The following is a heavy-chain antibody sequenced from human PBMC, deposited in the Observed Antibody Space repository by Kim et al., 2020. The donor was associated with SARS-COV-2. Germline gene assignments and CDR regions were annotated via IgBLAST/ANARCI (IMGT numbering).Heavy chain of an antibody. CDR2: IYYSGST. V-gene: IGHV4-59*13. CDR1: GGSISSYY. J-gene: IGHJ4*02. D-gene: IGHD3-9*01. CDR3: ARVGGILTGFDY. Sequence: SETLSLTCTVSGGSISSYYWSWIRQPPGKGLEWIGYIYYSGSTNYNPSLKSRVTISVDTSKNQFSLKLSSVTAADTAVYYCARVGGILTGFDYWGQGTLVTVSS.